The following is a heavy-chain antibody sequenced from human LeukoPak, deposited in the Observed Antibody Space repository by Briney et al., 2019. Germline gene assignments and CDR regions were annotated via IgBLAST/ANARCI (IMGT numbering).Heavy chain of an antibody. V-gene: IGHV3-30*03. CDR1: GFTFSSYA. J-gene: IGHJ4*02. Sequence: GGSLRLSCAASGFTFSSYAMHWVRQAPGKGLEWVAVISYDGSNKYYADSVKGRFTISRDNSKNTLYVQMNSLRAEDTAVYYCARADSGYSLREWGQGTLVTVSS. CDR3: ARADSGYSLRE. D-gene: IGHD5-12*01. CDR2: ISYDGSNK.